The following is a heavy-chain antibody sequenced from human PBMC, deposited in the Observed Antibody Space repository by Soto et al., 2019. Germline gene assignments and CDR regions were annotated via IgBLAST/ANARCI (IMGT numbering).Heavy chain of an antibody. V-gene: IGHV3-7*02. Sequence: EVQLVESGGGLVQPGGSLRLSCAASGFTFSDYWMSWVRQSPGKGLEWVANIEHDGNAKNYLDSVRGRFTVSRDNAENTLHLKMNSLRAEDTAVYYCSIVPDSRDTSDYWGRPPLVIVSS. CDR2: IEHDGNAK. CDR3: SIVPDSRDTSDY. J-gene: IGHJ4*02. CDR1: GFTFSDYW. D-gene: IGHD2-21*02.